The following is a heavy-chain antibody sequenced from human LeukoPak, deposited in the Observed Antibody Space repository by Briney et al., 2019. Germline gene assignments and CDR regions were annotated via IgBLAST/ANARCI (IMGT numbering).Heavy chain of an antibody. CDR3: ASAKTGDTAMEVD. J-gene: IGHJ4*02. V-gene: IGHV4-4*02. CDR1: GGSISSSNW. Sequence: PSGTLSLTCAVSGGSISSSNWWSWVRQPPGKGLEWIGEIYHSGSTNYNPSLKSRVTISVDKSKNQFSLKLSSVTAADTAVYYCASAKTGDTAMEVDWGQGTLVSVSS. D-gene: IGHD5-18*01. CDR2: IYHSGST.